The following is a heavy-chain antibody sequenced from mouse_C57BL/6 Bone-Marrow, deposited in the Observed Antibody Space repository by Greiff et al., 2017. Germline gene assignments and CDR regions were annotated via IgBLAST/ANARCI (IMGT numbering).Heavy chain of an antibody. CDR3: AREDYDEGDAMDY. J-gene: IGHJ4*01. D-gene: IGHD2-4*01. V-gene: IGHV1-69*01. CDR2: IDPSDSYT. Sequence: QVQLQQPGAELVMPGASVKLSCKASGYTFTSYWMHWVKQRPGQGLEWIGEIDPSDSYTNYTQKFKGKSTLTVDKSSSTAYMQLSSLTSEDSAVYYCAREDYDEGDAMDYWGQGTSVTVSS. CDR1: GYTFTSYW.